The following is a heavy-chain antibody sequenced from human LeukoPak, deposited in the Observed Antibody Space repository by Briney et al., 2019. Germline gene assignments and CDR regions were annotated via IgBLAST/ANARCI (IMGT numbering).Heavy chain of an antibody. CDR1: GYTFTSYG. J-gene: IGHJ4*02. CDR2: ISTYNGNT. CDR3: GRERDGDYLAY. V-gene: IGHV1-18*01. Sequence: ASVKVSCKASGYTFTSYGISWVRQAPGQGVEWMGWISTYNGNTIYAQKLQGRVTMTTDTSTNTAYMELRSLRSDDTAVYYCGRERDGDYLAYWGQGTLVTVSS. D-gene: IGHD4-17*01.